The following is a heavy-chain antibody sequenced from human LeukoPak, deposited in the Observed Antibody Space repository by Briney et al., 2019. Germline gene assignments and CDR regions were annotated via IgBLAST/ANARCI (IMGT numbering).Heavy chain of an antibody. CDR1: GFIFSNYA. J-gene: IGHJ4*02. V-gene: IGHV3-23*01. D-gene: IGHD6-6*01. CDR3: AKLPWGTAARPNFGVDY. CDR2: ISGSGVST. Sequence: GGSLRLSCAASGFIFSNYAMSWVRQAPGKGLDWVSTISGSGVSTYYVDSVKGRFTISRDNSKNTLYLQMNSLRAEDTAVYYCAKLPWGTAARPNFGVDYWGQGILVTVSS.